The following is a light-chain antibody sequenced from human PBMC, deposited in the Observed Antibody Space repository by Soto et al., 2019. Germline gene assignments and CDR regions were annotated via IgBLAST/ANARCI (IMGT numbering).Light chain of an antibody. CDR3: LPVKSTSTPV. CDR2: EVN. V-gene: IGLV2-14*01. J-gene: IGLJ1*01. CDR1: SSDIGAYDY. Sequence: QSVLSQPACLSGTPGQSITISCTGTSSDIGAYDYVSWFQQHPGKAPKLMISEVNNRPSGESNRFSGSKSVNTAYLPISALQVHEERDYFCLPVKSTSTPVFGTGPNVTV.